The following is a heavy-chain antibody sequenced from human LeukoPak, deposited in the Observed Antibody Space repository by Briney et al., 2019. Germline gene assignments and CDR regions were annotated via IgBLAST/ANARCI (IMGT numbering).Heavy chain of an antibody. D-gene: IGHD2-8*01. V-gene: IGHV1-69*05. CDR1: GGTFSSYA. CDR2: IIPIFGTA. J-gene: IGHJ4*02. CDR3: AGFGVRAY. Sequence: SVKVSCKASGGTFSSYAISWVRQAPGQGLEWMVGIIPIFGTANYAQKFQGRVTITTDESTSTAYMELSSLKSEDTAVYYCAGFGVRAYWGQGTLVTVSS.